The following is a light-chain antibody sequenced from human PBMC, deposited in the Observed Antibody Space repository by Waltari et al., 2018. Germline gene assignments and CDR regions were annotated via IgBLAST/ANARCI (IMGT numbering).Light chain of an antibody. CDR1: QSVSRT. V-gene: IGKV3-20*01. CDR2: DAS. CDR3: QKYGTLPAT. J-gene: IGKJ1*01. Sequence: WERATLSCRASQSVSRTLAWYQQKPGQAPRLLIYDASSRATGIPDRFSGSGSGTDFSLTISRLEPEDFAVYYCQKYGTLPATFGQGTKVEIK.